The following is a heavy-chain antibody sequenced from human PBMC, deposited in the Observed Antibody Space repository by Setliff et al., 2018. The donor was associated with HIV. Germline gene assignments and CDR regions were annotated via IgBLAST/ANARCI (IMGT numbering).Heavy chain of an antibody. CDR2: IYYSGST. V-gene: IGHV4-61*01. CDR1: GGSVSSDSSY. CDR3: ARWDPFTDFDS. Sequence: PSETLSLTCAVSGGSVSSDSSYWSWIRQPPGKGLEWIGYIYYSGSTNYNPSLKSRVTISIDTSKNQFSLRLTSVTAADTAVYYCARWDPFTDFDSWGQGTLVTVSS. J-gene: IGHJ4*02. D-gene: IGHD1-26*01.